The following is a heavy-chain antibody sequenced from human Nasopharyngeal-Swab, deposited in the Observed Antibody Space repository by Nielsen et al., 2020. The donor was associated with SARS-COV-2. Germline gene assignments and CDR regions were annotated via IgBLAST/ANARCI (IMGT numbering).Heavy chain of an antibody. V-gene: IGHV3-33*01. J-gene: IGHJ4*02. CDR1: GFSFSSYG. D-gene: IGHD6-13*01. CDR3: ARDWTAGTDY. Sequence: GESLKISCAASGFSFSSYGMHWVRQAPGKGLAWVAVIWYDGSNKYYADSVKGRFTISRDNSKNTLYLQMSSLRAEDTAVYYCARDWTAGTDYWGQGTLVTVSS. CDR2: IWYDGSNK.